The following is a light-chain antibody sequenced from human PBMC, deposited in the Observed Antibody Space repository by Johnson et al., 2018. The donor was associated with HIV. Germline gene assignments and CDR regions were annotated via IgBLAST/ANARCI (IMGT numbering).Light chain of an antibody. CDR2: ENN. Sequence: QSVLTQPPSVSAAPGQKVTISCSGSSSNIGNNYVSWYQQLPGTAPKVLIYENNKRPSGIPDRFSGSKSGTSATLGITGLQTGDEADYYCGTWDSSLSAYVSGTGTRFTVL. CDR3: GTWDSSLSAYV. CDR1: SSNIGNNY. V-gene: IGLV1-51*02. J-gene: IGLJ1*01.